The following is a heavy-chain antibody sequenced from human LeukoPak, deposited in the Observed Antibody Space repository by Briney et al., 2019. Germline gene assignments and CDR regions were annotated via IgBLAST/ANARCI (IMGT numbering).Heavy chain of an antibody. J-gene: IGHJ5*02. Sequence: GGSLRLSCAASGFTFSNYWMIWVRQAPGKGLEWVGNIKQDGSEKRYADSVRGRFSISRDNAQTSLYLQMNSLRAEDTAVYYFARTSDPWLQLTWGQGTLVTVSS. V-gene: IGHV3-7*05. D-gene: IGHD5-24*01. CDR1: GFTFSNYW. CDR3: ARTSDPWLQLT. CDR2: IKQDGSEK.